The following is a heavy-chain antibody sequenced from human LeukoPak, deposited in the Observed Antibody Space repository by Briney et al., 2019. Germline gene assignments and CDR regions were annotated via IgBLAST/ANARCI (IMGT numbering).Heavy chain of an antibody. Sequence: ASVKVSCKASGYTFTNYYIHWVRQAPGQGLEWMGLINPSGGNTNYAQNFQGRVTMTRDTFISTAYMELSRLRSDDTAVYYCARVLRGVTTIVVVDAFDIWGQGTMVTVSS. CDR2: INPSGGNT. CDR3: ARVLRGVTTIVVVDAFDI. D-gene: IGHD3-22*01. V-gene: IGHV1-46*01. J-gene: IGHJ3*02. CDR1: GYTFTNYY.